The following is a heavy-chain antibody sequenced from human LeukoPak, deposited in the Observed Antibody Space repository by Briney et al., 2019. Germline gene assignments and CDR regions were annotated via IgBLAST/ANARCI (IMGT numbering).Heavy chain of an antibody. J-gene: IGHJ4*02. Sequence: SETLSLTCTVSGGSISSYYWGWIRQPPGKGLEWIGSIYYSGSTYYNPSLKSRVTISVDTSKNQFSLKLSSVTAADTAVYYCARRTYYDFWSGYPPPGHFDYWGQGTLVTVSS. CDR2: IYYSGST. V-gene: IGHV4-39*01. D-gene: IGHD3-3*01. CDR3: ARRTYYDFWSGYPPPGHFDY. CDR1: GGSISSYY.